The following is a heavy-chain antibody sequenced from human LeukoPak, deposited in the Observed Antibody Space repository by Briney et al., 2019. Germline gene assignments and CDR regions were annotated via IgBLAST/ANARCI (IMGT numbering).Heavy chain of an antibody. V-gene: IGHV3-66*01. CDR3: ARDRGSARGGAFDI. D-gene: IGHD6-6*01. J-gene: IGHJ3*02. CDR2: IYSGGAT. CDR1: GFTVSSAF. Sequence: GGSLRLSCAASGFTVSSAFMSWVRQPPGKGLEWVSLIYSGGATYYADSVKGRFTISRDSSNNTLYLQMNSLRGEDTAVYYCARDRGSARGGAFDIWGQGTMVTVSS.